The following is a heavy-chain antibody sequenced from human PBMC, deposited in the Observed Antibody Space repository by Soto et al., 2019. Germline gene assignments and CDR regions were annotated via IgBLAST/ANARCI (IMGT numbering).Heavy chain of an antibody. CDR3: ARGSAWYGDT. D-gene: IGHD6-19*01. V-gene: IGHV1-69*11. J-gene: IGHJ5*02. Sequence: QDQLVQSGAEVKKPGSSVKVSCKATGDIFSRSAISWVRQAPGQGLEWMGATVPALGRADYARTFQDRLTSAADESNRTAYMELSRITFDDTAVYFCARGSAWYGDTWGQGTLITVSS. CDR1: GDIFSRSA. CDR2: TVPALGRA.